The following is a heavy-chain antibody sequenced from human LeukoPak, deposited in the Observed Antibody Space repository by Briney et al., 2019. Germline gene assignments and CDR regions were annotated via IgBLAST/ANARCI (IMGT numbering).Heavy chain of an antibody. Sequence: ASVKVSCKASGYTFTGYYMHWVRQAPGQGLEWMGWINPDSGGTNYAQKFQGRVTMTRDTSISTAYMELRSLRSDDTAVYYCARVNLRPIIKFFDYWGQGTLVTVSS. D-gene: IGHD1-14*01. CDR3: ARVNLRPIIKFFDY. CDR2: INPDSGGT. V-gene: IGHV1-2*02. CDR1: GYTFTGYY. J-gene: IGHJ4*02.